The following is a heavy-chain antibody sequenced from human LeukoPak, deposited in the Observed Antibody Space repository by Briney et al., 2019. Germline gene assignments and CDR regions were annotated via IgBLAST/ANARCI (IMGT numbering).Heavy chain of an antibody. CDR3: ARDLVEGGSYPGAFDI. J-gene: IGHJ3*02. Sequence: SETLSLTCTVSGGSISSSSYYWGWIRQPPGKGLEWIGSIYYSGSTYYNPSLKSRVTISVDTSKHQFSLKLSSVTAADTAVYYCARDLVEGGSYPGAFDIWGQGTMVTVSS. CDR2: IYYSGST. CDR1: GGSISSSSYY. D-gene: IGHD1-26*01. V-gene: IGHV4-39*07.